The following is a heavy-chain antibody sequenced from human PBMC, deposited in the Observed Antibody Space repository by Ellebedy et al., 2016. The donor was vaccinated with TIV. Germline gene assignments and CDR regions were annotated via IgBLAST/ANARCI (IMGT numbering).Heavy chain of an antibody. CDR3: ARAIISYDSSGYYPNYYYYGMDV. CDR1: GFSFSTYW. CDR2: INYDGTDI. J-gene: IGHJ6*02. D-gene: IGHD3-22*01. Sequence: PGGSLRLSCAASGFSFSTYWMTRVRQAPGKGLEWVANINYDGTDIYYLDSVKGRFTISRDNAKNSLYLQMNSLRAEDTAVYYCARAIISYDSSGYYPNYYYYGMDVWGQGTTVTVSS. V-gene: IGHV3-7*04.